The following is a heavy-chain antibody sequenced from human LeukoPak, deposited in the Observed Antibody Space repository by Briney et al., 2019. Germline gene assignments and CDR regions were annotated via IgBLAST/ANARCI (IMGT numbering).Heavy chain of an antibody. Sequence: GRSPRLSCAASGFTFSHFAMHWVRQAPNKGLEWVAVISYDGKKNYYADSVKGRFTLSRDDSKNTVYLQMNRLRAEDTAVYFCVRGSKIRGVIPEGEFDYWGQGTLVTVSS. J-gene: IGHJ4*02. CDR1: GFTFSHFA. D-gene: IGHD3-10*01. V-gene: IGHV3-30*03. CDR3: VRGSKIRGVIPEGEFDY. CDR2: ISYDGKKN.